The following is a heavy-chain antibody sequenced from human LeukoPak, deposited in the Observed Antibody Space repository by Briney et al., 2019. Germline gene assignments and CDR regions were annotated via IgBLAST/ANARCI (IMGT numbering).Heavy chain of an antibody. V-gene: IGHV1-18*01. CDR3: ARDPSVDYDSSGYFRY. CDR1: GYTFTSYA. CDR2: ISAYNGNT. J-gene: IGHJ4*02. Sequence: ASVKVSCKASGYTFTSYAISWVRQAPGQGLEWRGWISAYNGNTNYAQKPQGRVTMTTDTSTSTAYMELRSLRSDDTAVYYCARDPSVDYDSSGYFRYWGQGTLVTVSS. D-gene: IGHD3-22*01.